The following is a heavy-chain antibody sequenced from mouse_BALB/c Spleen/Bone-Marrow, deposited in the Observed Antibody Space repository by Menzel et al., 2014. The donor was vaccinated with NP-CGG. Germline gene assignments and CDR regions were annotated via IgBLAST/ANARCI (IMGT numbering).Heavy chain of an antibody. D-gene: IGHD2-3*01. CDR2: INPNNGGT. CDR3: ARAGYYTLSAY. J-gene: IGHJ3*01. Sequence: VQLRQSGPELVKPGASVKITCKASGYTFTDYNMDWVKQSHGKSLEWIGNINPNNGGTIYNQKFKGKATLTVDKSSTTAYTELRSLTSEDTAVYYCARAGYYTLSAYWGQGTLVTVSA. V-gene: IGHV1-18*01. CDR1: GYTFTDYN.